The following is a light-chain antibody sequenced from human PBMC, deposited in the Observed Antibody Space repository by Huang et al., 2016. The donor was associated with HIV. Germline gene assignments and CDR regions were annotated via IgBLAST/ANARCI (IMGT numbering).Light chain of an antibody. CDR2: STS. V-gene: IGKV1-39*01. CDR3: QQTYSTPKT. Sequence: DIQMTQSPSSLSASVGDRVTINCRTSQRISSYLHWFQQKPGKAPKLIIQSTSSLQGGVSSRFSGSGSGTHFTLTINSLQPEDSATYYCQQTYSTPKTFGQGTKLEIK. CDR1: QRISSY. J-gene: IGKJ2*01.